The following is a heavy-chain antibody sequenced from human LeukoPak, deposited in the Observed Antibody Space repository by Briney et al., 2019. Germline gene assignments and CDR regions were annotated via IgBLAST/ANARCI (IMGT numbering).Heavy chain of an antibody. J-gene: IGHJ5*02. CDR2: INWNGGST. CDR1: GFTFDDYG. D-gene: IGHD2-2*01. Sequence: GGSLRLSCAASGFTFDDYGMSWVRQAPGKGLEWVSGINWNGGSTGYADSVKGRFTISRDNATNSLYLQMNSLRAEDTALYYCAREGGYCSSTSCYNWFDPWGQGTLVTVSS. V-gene: IGHV3-20*04. CDR3: AREGGYCSSTSCYNWFDP.